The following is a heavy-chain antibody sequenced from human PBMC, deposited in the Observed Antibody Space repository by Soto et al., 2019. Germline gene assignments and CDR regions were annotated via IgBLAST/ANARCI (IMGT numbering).Heavy chain of an antibody. CDR1: GYTFTSNH. J-gene: IGHJ4*02. CDR2: MNPSDGST. Sequence: QVQLVQSGAEVKKPGASVKISCKASGYTFTSNHMHWVRQAPGQGLEWMGIMNPSDGSTIFSQRFQGRITMTRDTSTSTVLMELSSLTSEDTAVYYCARAKQIGQYYFDSWGQGTLVTVSS. CDR3: ARAKQIGQYYFDS. V-gene: IGHV1-46*01.